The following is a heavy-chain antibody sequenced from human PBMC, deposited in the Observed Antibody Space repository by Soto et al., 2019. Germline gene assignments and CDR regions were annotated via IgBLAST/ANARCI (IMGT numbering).Heavy chain of an antibody. D-gene: IGHD3-16*01. Sequence: QLQLQESGPGLVKPSETLSRTCTVSGVPISSDSYYWAWIRQPPGKGLEWIGSIFYSGNTYYNPSRESRVLISVDTSKNQLSLKLSSVTAADTAVYYCARSALGLDTLKILEYWSQGTPVTVAS. J-gene: IGHJ4*02. CDR1: GVPISSDSYY. CDR3: ARSALGLDTLKILEY. V-gene: IGHV4-39*01. CDR2: IFYSGNT.